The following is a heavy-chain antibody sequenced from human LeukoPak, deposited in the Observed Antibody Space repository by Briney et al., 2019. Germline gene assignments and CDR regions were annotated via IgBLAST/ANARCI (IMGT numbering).Heavy chain of an antibody. Sequence: GASVKVSCKASGYSFTGSAMNWVRQAPGQGLEWMGWINTNTGHPTYAQGFTGRFVFSLDTSVSTAYIQISSLKTEDTAVYFCARSQTYGDHPPFDYWGQGTLVTVSS. V-gene: IGHV7-4-1*02. D-gene: IGHD4-17*01. CDR1: GYSFTGSA. CDR3: ARSQTYGDHPPFDY. J-gene: IGHJ4*02. CDR2: INTNTGHP.